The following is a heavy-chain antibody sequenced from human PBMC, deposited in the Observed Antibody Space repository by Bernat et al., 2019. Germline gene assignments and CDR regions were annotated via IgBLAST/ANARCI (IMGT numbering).Heavy chain of an antibody. J-gene: IGHJ4*02. CDR2: IDSTSTFI. CDR1: GFTFSNAW. Sequence: EVQLVESGGGLVKPGGSLRLSCAASGFTFSNAWMSWVRQAPGKGLEWVSSIDSTSTFIYYADSVKARFTISRDNAKNSLLLQMNSLRAEDTAIYYCAEGSETFAYWGQGTLVTVSS. CDR3: AEGSETFAY. V-gene: IGHV3-21*01.